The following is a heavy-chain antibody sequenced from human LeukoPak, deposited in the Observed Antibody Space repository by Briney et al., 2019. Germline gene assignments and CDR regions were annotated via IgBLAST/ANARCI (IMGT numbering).Heavy chain of an antibody. CDR3: AKPTRGGGGSFLIDH. V-gene: IGHV3-33*06. D-gene: IGHD1-26*01. CDR2: IWYDASDK. Sequence: GRSLRLSCAPSGFTFSDYAMHWVRQAPGKGLEWVAVIWYDASDKYYGDSVKGRFTISRDNSKNTLYLEMDSLRVEDTAVYFCAKPTRGGGGSFLIDHWGQGTLVTVSS. J-gene: IGHJ4*02. CDR1: GFTFSDYA.